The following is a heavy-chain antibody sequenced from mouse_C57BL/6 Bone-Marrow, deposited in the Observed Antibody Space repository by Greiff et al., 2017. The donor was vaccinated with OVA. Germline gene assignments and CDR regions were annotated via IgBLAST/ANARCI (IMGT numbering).Heavy chain of an antibody. V-gene: IGHV1-9*01. CDR3: ARRAYYSNYVRYAMDY. CDR2: ILPGSGST. Sequence: VKLQQSGAELMKPGASVKLSCKATGYTFTGYWIEWVKQRPGHGLEWIGEILPGSGSTNYNEKFKGKATFTADTSSNTAYMQLSSLTTEDSAIYYCARRAYYSNYVRYAMDYWGQGTSVTVSS. CDR1: GYTFTGYW. J-gene: IGHJ4*01. D-gene: IGHD2-5*01.